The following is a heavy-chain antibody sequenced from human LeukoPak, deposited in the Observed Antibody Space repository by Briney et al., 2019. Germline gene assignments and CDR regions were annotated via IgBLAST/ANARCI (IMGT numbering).Heavy chain of an antibody. J-gene: IGHJ2*01. CDR2: ISSSGGRT. Sequence: GGSLRLSCAASGFTFSTYAMHWVRQAPGKGLEYVSAISSSGGRTYYANSVKDRFTISRDISTNTLYLQMGSLRAEDTAVYYCARDSDASGRHWYFDLWGRGTLVTVSS. CDR1: GFTFSTYA. D-gene: IGHD3-10*01. CDR3: ARDSDASGRHWYFDL. V-gene: IGHV3-64*01.